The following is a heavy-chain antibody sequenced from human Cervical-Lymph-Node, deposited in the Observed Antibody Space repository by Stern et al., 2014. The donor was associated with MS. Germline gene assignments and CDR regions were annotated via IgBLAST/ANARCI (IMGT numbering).Heavy chain of an antibody. D-gene: IGHD3-9*01. Sequence: VQLVESGAEVKKPGSSVKVSCKASGGTFSSYAISWVRQAPGQGLEWMGGIIPLFGTANYAQKFQGRVTITADESTSTAYMELSSLRSEDTAVYYCARDYDSYYYYGMDVWGQGTTVTVSS. CDR1: GGTFSSYA. J-gene: IGHJ6*02. CDR2: IIPLFGTA. CDR3: ARDYDSYYYYGMDV. V-gene: IGHV1-69*01.